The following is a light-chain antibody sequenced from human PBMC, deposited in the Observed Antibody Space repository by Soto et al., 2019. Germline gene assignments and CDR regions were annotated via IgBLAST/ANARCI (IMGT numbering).Light chain of an antibody. CDR1: QDISNY. CDR3: QQYDNLPIT. V-gene: IGKV1-33*01. CDR2: DAS. Sequence: DIQITHAPSSLSASVADRVTLTFQASQDISNYLNWYQQKPGKPPKILIYDASNLETGVPSRFSGSGSGTDFTFTISSLQPEDIATYYCQQYDNLPITFGQGTRLEIK. J-gene: IGKJ5*01.